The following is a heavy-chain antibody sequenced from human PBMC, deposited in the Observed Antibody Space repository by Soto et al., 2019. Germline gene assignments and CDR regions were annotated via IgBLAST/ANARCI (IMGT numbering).Heavy chain of an antibody. V-gene: IGHV3-21*01. Sequence: PGGSLRLSCAVSGFTFTNYGFNWVRQAPGKGLEWVSSVSKSDYTYYSDSVKGRFTISRDNAKNSVSLQMNNLRAEDTAVYYCTREDSIIIPAVADFWGQGTLVTVSS. CDR1: GFTFTNYG. CDR3: TREDSIIIPAVADF. D-gene: IGHD6-19*01. J-gene: IGHJ4*02. CDR2: VSKSDYT.